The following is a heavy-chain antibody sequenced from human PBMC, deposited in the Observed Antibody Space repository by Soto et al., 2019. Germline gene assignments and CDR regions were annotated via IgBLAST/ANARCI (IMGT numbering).Heavy chain of an antibody. CDR3: GGGGDIVLVPAASFDYYYGMDV. Sequence: SVKVSCKASGGTFSSYAISWVRQAPGQGLEWMGGIIPIFGTANYAQKFQGRVTITADESTSTAYMELRSLRSEDTAVYYCGGGGDIVLVPAASFDYYYGMDVWG. V-gene: IGHV1-69*13. D-gene: IGHD2-2*01. CDR2: IIPIFGTA. J-gene: IGHJ6*02. CDR1: GGTFSSYA.